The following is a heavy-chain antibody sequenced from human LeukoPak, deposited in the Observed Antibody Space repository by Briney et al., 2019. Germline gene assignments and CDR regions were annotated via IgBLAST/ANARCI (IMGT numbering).Heavy chain of an antibody. Sequence: GASVKVSCKASGYTFTGYYMHWVRQAPGQGLEWMGWMNPNSGNTGYAQKFQGRVTITRNTSISTAYMELSSLRSEDTAVYYCARVPLAAAGPRLRYDYWGQGTLVTVSS. D-gene: IGHD6-13*01. CDR3: ARVPLAAAGPRLRYDY. CDR2: MNPNSGNT. CDR1: GYTFTGYY. J-gene: IGHJ4*02. V-gene: IGHV1-8*03.